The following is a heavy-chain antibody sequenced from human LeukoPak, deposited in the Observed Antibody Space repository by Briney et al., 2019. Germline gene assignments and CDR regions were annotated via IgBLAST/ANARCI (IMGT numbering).Heavy chain of an antibody. Sequence: QPGGSLRLSCAASGFTFSSYAMNWVRQAPGKGLEWVSGISGNGASTYYADSVKGRFTISRDNSKNTVLLQMNSLRAENTALYYCAKDLPAGPLTMWGYFDYWSLGTLATVSS. CDR1: GFTFSSYA. J-gene: IGHJ4*02. D-gene: IGHD4/OR15-4a*01. V-gene: IGHV3-23*01. CDR2: ISGNGAST. CDR3: AKDLPAGPLTMWGYFDY.